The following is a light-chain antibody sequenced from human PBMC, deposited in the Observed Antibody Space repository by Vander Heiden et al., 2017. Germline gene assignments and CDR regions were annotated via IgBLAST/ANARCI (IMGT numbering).Light chain of an antibody. CDR2: GAS. Sequence: ATLSCRASQSVSSNLAWYQQKPGQAPRLLIYGASTRATGIPARFSGSGYGTEFTLTISSRQSEAFAVYYCQQHNNWPPLTFGGGTKVEIK. CDR1: QSVSSN. V-gene: IGKV3-15*01. J-gene: IGKJ4*01. CDR3: QQHNNWPPLT.